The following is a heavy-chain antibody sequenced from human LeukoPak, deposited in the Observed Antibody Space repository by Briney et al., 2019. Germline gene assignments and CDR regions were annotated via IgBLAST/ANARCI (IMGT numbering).Heavy chain of an antibody. J-gene: IGHJ3*02. CDR2: ISAYNGNT. D-gene: IGHD2-2*03. V-gene: IGHV1-18*01. CDR1: GYTFTSYG. Sequence: GASVKVSCKASGYTFTSYGISWVRQAPGQGLEWMGWISAYNGNTNYAQKLQGRVTMTTDTSTSTAYMELRSLRSDDTAVYYCAMNTIKDGYDAFDIWGQGTMVTVSS. CDR3: AMNTIKDGYDAFDI.